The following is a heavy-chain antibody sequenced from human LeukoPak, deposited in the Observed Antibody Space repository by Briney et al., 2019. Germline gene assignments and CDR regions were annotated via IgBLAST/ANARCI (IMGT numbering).Heavy chain of an antibody. J-gene: IGHJ4*02. D-gene: IGHD2-15*01. CDR2: INGDGSST. V-gene: IGHV3-74*01. CDR3: EAVVSPLDC. CDR1: GFTFSNYW. Sequence: GGSLRLSCAASGFTFSNYWMHWVRQAPGKGLVWVSRINGDGSSTSYADSVRGRFTISRDNAKNTLYLQMNSLTPEDTAVYYCEAVVSPLDCWGQGTLVTVSS.